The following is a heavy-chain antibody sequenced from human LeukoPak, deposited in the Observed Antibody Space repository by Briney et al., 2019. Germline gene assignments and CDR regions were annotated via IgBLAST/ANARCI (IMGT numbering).Heavy chain of an antibody. CDR2: ISYDGSNK. J-gene: IGHJ4*02. V-gene: IGHV3-30*18. Sequence: GSLRLSRAASGFTFSSYGMHWVRQAPGKGLEWVAVISYDGSNKYYADSVKGRFTISRDNSKNTLYLQMNSLRAEDTAVYYCAKVGGSSAWFDYWGQGTLVTVSS. CDR1: GFTFSSYG. D-gene: IGHD2-15*01. CDR3: AKVGGSSAWFDY.